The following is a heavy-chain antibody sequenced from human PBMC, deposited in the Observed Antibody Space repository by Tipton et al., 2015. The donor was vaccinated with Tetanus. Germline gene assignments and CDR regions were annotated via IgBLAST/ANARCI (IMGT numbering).Heavy chain of an antibody. CDR1: GGSVSSYY. CDR3: ARGEAYGDYPAMYFFDN. D-gene: IGHD4-17*01. Sequence: TLSLTCTVSGGSVSSYYWTWFRQPPGKRLEWIGFVSSSGNSNYSPSLTGRVSMSLGTSKQQLSLKLTSVTAADTAVYYCARGEAYGDYPAMYFFDNWGQGTLLTVSS. V-gene: IGHV4-59*08. CDR2: VSSSGNS. J-gene: IGHJ4*02.